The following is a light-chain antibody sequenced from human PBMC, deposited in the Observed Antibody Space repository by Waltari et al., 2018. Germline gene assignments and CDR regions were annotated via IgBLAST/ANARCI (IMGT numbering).Light chain of an antibody. CDR3: QQRTNWPLT. V-gene: IGKV3-11*01. Sequence: RASQIVNYLLAWFQQKPGQAPRLLIYVASNRATGIPARFSGSGSGTDFTLTIGSLEPEDVAVYYCQQRTNWPLTFGGGTKVEIK. CDR1: QIVNYL. CDR2: VAS. J-gene: IGKJ4*01.